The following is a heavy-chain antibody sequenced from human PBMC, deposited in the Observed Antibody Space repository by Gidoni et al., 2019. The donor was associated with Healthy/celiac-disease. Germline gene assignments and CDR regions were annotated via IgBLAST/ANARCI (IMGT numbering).Heavy chain of an antibody. D-gene: IGHD3-3*01. Sequence: QLQLQESGPGLVKPSETLSLTCTVSGGSISSSSYYWGWIRPPPGKGREWIGSIYYRGSTYYNPSLKSRVTISVDTSKNQFSLKLSSVTAADTAVYYCARHRVGHDDFWSGYPYYFDYWGQGTLVTVSS. V-gene: IGHV4-39*01. CDR3: ARHRVGHDDFWSGYPYYFDY. CDR1: GGSISSSSYY. CDR2: IYYRGST. J-gene: IGHJ4*02.